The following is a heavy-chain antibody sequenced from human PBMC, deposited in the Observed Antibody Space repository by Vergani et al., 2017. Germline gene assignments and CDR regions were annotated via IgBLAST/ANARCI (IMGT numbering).Heavy chain of an antibody. CDR3: AKDSYYYGSGSYWVDY. CDR1: GFTFSSYA. J-gene: IGHJ4*02. CDR2: ISYDGSNK. Sequence: QVQLVESGGGVVQPGRSLRLSCAASGFTFSSYAMHWVRQAPGKGLEWVAVISYDGSNKYYADSVKGRFTISRDNSKNTLYLQMNSLRAEDTAVYYCAKDSYYYGSGSYWVDYWGQGTLVTVSS. D-gene: IGHD3-10*01. V-gene: IGHV3-30*01.